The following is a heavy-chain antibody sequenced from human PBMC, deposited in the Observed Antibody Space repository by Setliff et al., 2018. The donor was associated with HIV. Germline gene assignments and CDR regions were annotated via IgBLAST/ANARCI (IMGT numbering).Heavy chain of an antibody. CDR2: IFYSVNT. D-gene: IGHD2-15*01. CDR1: GGSIRTYY. V-gene: IGHV4-59*08. CDR3: ARLAREEYCRGRTCYPNWFDP. J-gene: IGHJ5*02. Sequence: PSKTLSLPCTVSGGSIRTYYWSWIRQPPGKGLEWIGYIFYSVNTNYHPSLKGRVTISVDTSKNQFSLKLSSVTAADTAVYYCARLAREEYCRGRTCYPNWFDPWGPGTLGTV.